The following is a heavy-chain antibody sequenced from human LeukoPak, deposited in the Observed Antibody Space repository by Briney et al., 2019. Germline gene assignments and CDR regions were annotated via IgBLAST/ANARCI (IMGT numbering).Heavy chain of an antibody. CDR2: ISSSGSTI. CDR3: ARHGEAGEYFDY. D-gene: IGHD3-10*01. Sequence: GGSLRLSCAASGFTFSSYSMNWVRQAPGKGLEWISYISSSGSTIYYADSVKGRFTISRDNAKNSLYLQMNSLRAEDTAVYYCARHGEAGEYFDYWGQGTLVTVSS. V-gene: IGHV3-48*04. CDR1: GFTFSSYS. J-gene: IGHJ4*02.